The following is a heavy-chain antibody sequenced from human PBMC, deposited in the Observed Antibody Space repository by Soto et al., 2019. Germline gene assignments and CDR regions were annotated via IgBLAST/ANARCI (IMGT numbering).Heavy chain of an antibody. V-gene: IGHV4-59*01. J-gene: IGHJ6*03. CDR1: GGSISSYY. CDR3: ARQYSGYELYYYYYYMDV. Sequence: SETLSLTCTVSGGSISSYYWSWIRQPPGKGLEWIGYIYYSGSTNYNPSLKSRVTISVDTSKNQFSLKLSSVTAADTAVYYCARQYSGYELYYYYYYMDVWGKGTTVTVSS. D-gene: IGHD5-12*01. CDR2: IYYSGST.